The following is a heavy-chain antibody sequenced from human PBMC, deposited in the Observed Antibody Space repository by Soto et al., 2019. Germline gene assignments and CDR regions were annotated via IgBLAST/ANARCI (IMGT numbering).Heavy chain of an antibody. V-gene: IGHV1-18*01. D-gene: IGHD3-3*01. Sequence: QVQLVQSGAEVKKPGASVKVSCKASGYTFTSYGISWVRQAPGQGLEWMGWISAYNGNTNYAQKLQGRVTMTTDTSTSTAYMELRSLRSDDTAVYYCARVLYYAFWSGYSAPSFDPWGQGTLVTVSS. CDR2: ISAYNGNT. CDR1: GYTFTSYG. J-gene: IGHJ5*02. CDR3: ARVLYYAFWSGYSAPSFDP.